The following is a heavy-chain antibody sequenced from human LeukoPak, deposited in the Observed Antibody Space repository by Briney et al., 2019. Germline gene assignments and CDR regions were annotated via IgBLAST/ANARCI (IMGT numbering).Heavy chain of an antibody. CDR2: GYHIGST. CDR3: ARGLNYAGSGYYFDS. Sequence: SETLSLTCTVSGYSISSGYYWGWIRQPPGKGLEWIGSGYHIGSTYFNPSLRSRVTILIDIFKNQFSLKMSSVTAADTAIYYCARGLNYAGSGYYFDSWGPGTVVTVSS. D-gene: IGHD3-22*01. V-gene: IGHV4-38-2*02. J-gene: IGHJ4*02. CDR1: GYSISSGYY.